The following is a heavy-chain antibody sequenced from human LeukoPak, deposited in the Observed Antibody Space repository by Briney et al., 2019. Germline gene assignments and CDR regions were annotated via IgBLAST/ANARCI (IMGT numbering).Heavy chain of an antibody. CDR1: GESFSGYY. J-gene: IGHJ4*02. CDR2: INHSGIT. V-gene: IGHV4-34*01. CDR3: ASRYTYYYGSGSYHY. D-gene: IGHD3-10*01. Sequence: PSETLSHTCAVYGESFSGYYWSWIPQPPAKGLERIGEINHSGITNYNPSLKSRVTISVDTSNNQFSLKLSSVTAADTAVYYWASRYTYYYGSGSYHYWGQGTLVTVSS.